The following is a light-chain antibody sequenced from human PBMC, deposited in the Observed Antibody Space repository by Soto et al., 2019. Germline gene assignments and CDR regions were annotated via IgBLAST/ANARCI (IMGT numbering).Light chain of an antibody. CDR1: N. Sequence: SYELTQPPSVSVAPGQTARITCGGNNVHWDQQRSGQAPVLVVHDDSDRPSGIPERFSGSKSGNTATLTISRVEAGDEADYYCQVWDSSSDHVVFGGGTKVTVL. V-gene: IGLV3-21*02. J-gene: IGLJ2*01. CDR3: QVWDSSSDHVV. CDR2: DDS.